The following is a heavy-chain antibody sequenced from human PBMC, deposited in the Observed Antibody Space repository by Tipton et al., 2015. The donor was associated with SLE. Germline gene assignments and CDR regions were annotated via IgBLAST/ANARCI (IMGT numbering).Heavy chain of an antibody. J-gene: IGHJ3*02. Sequence: VQLVQSGAEVKKPGASVKVSCKAFGYTFSGYFFHWVRQAPGQGLEWMGRINSDSGGTNFAQKFQGRVTMTRDTSTSTAYMELSRLGFDDTAVYYCAGDRDWRSSEAFDIWGQGTLVTVSS. V-gene: IGHV1-2*06. CDR3: AGDRDWRSSEAFDI. CDR1: GYTFSGYF. CDR2: INSDSGGT. D-gene: IGHD3/OR15-3a*01.